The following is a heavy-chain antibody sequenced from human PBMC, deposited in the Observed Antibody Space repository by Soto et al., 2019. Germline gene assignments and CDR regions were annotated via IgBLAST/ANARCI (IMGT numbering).Heavy chain of an antibody. J-gene: IGHJ5*02. CDR3: ARSLLLRQHPHWFDP. Sequence: PSETLSLTCTVSGGSISSSSYYWGWIRQPPGKGLEWIGSIYYSGSTNYNPSLKSRVTISVDTSKNQFSLKLSSVTAADTAVYYCARSLLLRQHPHWFDPWGQGTLVTVSS. V-gene: IGHV4-39*07. D-gene: IGHD6-13*01. CDR2: IYYSGST. CDR1: GGSISSSSYY.